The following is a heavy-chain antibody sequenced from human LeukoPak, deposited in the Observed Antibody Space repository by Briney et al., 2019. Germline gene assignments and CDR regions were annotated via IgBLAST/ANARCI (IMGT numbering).Heavy chain of an antibody. Sequence: SETLSLTCAVYGGSLSGYYWSWIRQPPGKGLEWIGEIHHSGSTNYNASLKSRVTISVDTSKNQFSLKLSSVTAADTAVYYCARSGRYFESQWGQGTLVTVSS. CDR1: GGSLSGYY. CDR2: IHHSGST. D-gene: IGHD3-9*01. CDR3: ARSGRYFESQ. V-gene: IGHV4-34*01. J-gene: IGHJ4*02.